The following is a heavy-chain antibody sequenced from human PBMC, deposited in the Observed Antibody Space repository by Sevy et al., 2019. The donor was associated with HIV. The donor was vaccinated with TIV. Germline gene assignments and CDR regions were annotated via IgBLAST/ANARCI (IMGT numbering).Heavy chain of an antibody. CDR3: AKDTHSSGWPYYYYYYMDV. CDR2: ISYDGSNK. CDR1: GFTFSSYG. Sequence: GGSLRLSCAASGFTFSSYGMHWVRQAPGKGLEWVAVISYDGSNKYYADSVKGRFTISRENSKNTLYLQMNSLRAGDTAVYYCAKDTHSSGWPYYYYYYMDVWGKGTTVTVSS. J-gene: IGHJ6*03. V-gene: IGHV3-30*18. D-gene: IGHD6-19*01.